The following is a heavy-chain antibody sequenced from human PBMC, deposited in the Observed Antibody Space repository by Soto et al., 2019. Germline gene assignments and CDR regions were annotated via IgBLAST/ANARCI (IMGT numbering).Heavy chain of an antibody. V-gene: IGHV1-2*02. Sequence: ASVKVSCTGSGYTFTGYYIHWVRQTPGQGPEWMGEISPQTGGTKYAQKYQGRVTMTRDTSITTVYMELSNLSPDDTAVYYCGRGRSGELVIFYWGQGTLVTVSS. D-gene: IGHD1-26*01. CDR2: ISPQTGGT. CDR1: GYTFTGYY. J-gene: IGHJ4*02. CDR3: GRGRSGELVIFY.